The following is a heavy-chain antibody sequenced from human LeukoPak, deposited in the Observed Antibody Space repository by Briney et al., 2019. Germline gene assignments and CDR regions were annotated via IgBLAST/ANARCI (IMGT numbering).Heavy chain of an antibody. CDR2: ISWNSGSI. J-gene: IGHJ4*02. V-gene: IGHV3-9*01. CDR3: AKGPDYDFWSGYYLY. CDR1: GFTFSSYA. Sequence: GGSLRLSCAASGFTFSSYAMSWVRQAPGKGLEWVSGISWNSGSIGYADSVKGRFTISRDNAKNSLYLQMNSLRAEDTALYYCAKGPDYDFWSGYYLYWGQGTLVTVSS. D-gene: IGHD3-3*01.